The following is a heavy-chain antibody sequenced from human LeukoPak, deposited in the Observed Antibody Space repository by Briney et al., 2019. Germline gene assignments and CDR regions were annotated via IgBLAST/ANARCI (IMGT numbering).Heavy chain of an antibody. CDR3: ARDVDDTSGDYYDY. CDR1: GFTFSGYT. J-gene: IGHJ4*02. CDR2: TSGGGEKT. V-gene: IGHV3-23*01. Sequence: PGGSLRLSCAPSGFTFSGYTLSWVRPPPGRGMEWVSATSGGGEKTYYADSVKDRFTISRDNSKGTLYLQMSSLGAEDSALYYCARDVDDTSGDYYDYWGQGTLVTVSS. D-gene: IGHD3-22*01.